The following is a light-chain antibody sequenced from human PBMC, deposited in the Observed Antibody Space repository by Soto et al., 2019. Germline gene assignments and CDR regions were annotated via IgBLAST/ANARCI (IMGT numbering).Light chain of an antibody. V-gene: IGLV2-11*01. CDR2: EVT. CDR1: SSDVGGYDY. Sequence: QSALTQPRSVSGSPGQSVTISCTGTSSDVGGYDYVSWYQQHPGKAPKLIFYEVTERPSGVPDRFSGSKSGNTASLTISGLQPEDEADYYCAAWDDSLSGTWVFGGGTKLTVL. J-gene: IGLJ3*02. CDR3: AAWDDSLSGTWV.